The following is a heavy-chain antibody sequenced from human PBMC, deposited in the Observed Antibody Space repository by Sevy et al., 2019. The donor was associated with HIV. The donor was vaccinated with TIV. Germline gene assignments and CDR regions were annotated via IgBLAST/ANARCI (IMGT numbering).Heavy chain of an antibody. CDR1: GDSISGYY. CDR2: FYYSGST. D-gene: IGHD4-17*01. J-gene: IGHJ6*02. CDR3: ARTSPYFYYGMDV. Sequence: SETLSLTCTVSGDSISGYYWSWIRQPPGKGLEWIGYFYYSGSTNYNPSLKGQVSISVDTSKNQVSLKLSSVTAADMAVYFCARTSPYFYYGMDVWGQGTPVTVSS. V-gene: IGHV4-59*01.